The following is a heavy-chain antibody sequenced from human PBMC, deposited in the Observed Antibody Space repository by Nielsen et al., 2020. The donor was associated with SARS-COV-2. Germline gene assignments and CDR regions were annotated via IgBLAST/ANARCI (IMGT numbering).Heavy chain of an antibody. V-gene: IGHV3-23*01. J-gene: IGHJ6*02. Sequence: GESLKISCAASGFTFSSYAMSWVRQAPGKGLEWVSAISGSGGSTYYADSVKGRFTISRDNAKNTLYLQMNSLRAEDTAVYYCARDGPYDFWSGYSTYGMDVWGQGTTVTVSS. CDR2: ISGSGGST. CDR3: ARDGPYDFWSGYSTYGMDV. CDR1: GFTFSSYA. D-gene: IGHD3-3*01.